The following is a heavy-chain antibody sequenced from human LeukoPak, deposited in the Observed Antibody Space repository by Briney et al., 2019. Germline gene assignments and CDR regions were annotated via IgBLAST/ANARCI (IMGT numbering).Heavy chain of an antibody. D-gene: IGHD3-9*01. Sequence: GGSLRLSCAASGFTFSGSAMHWVRQASGKGLEWVGRIRSKANSYATAYAASVKGRFTISRDDSKNTAYLQMNSLKTEDTAVYYCTRHGPPDDILTGYYNGDAFDIWGQGTMVTVSS. CDR2: IRSKANSYAT. CDR1: GFTFSGSA. CDR3: TRHGPPDDILTGYYNGDAFDI. J-gene: IGHJ3*02. V-gene: IGHV3-73*01.